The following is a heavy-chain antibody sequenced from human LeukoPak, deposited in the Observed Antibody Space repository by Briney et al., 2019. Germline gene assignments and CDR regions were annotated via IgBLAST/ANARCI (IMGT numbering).Heavy chain of an antibody. CDR1: GGSISSSSYY. CDR2: IYYSGST. D-gene: IGHD3-10*01. J-gene: IGHJ3*02. Sequence: PSETLSLTCTVSGGSISSSSYYWGWIRQPPGKGLEWIGSIYYSGSTYYNPSLKSRVTISVDTSKNQFSLKLSSVTAADTALYYCAKDMEVRGLIGPDAFDIWGQGTMVTVSS. V-gene: IGHV4-39*02. CDR3: AKDMEVRGLIGPDAFDI.